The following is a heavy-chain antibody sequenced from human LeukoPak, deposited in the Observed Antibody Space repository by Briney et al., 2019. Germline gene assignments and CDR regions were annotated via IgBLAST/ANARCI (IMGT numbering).Heavy chain of an antibody. Sequence: GASVKVSCKVSGYTLTELSMHWVRQAPGKGLEWMGGFDPEDGETIYAQKFQGRVTMTEDTSTDTAYMELSSLRSEDTAVYYCATVLPAHGDFVKDAFDIWGQGTMVTVSS. V-gene: IGHV1-24*01. J-gene: IGHJ3*02. CDR1: GYTLTELS. D-gene: IGHD4-17*01. CDR2: FDPEDGET. CDR3: ATVLPAHGDFVKDAFDI.